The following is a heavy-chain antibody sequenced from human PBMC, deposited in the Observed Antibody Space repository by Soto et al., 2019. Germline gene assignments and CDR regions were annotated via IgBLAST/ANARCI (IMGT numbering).Heavy chain of an antibody. CDR1: GFTFTSYI. D-gene: IGHD6-19*01. Sequence: GGSLRLSCAASGFTFTSYIMNGGREAPGKGLEWVAVISYDGSNKYYADSVKGRFTISRDNSKNTLYLQMNSLRAEDTAVYYCARVRWLAGMFDYWGQGTLVTVSS. J-gene: IGHJ4*02. CDR2: ISYDGSNK. V-gene: IGHV3-30-3*01. CDR3: ARVRWLAGMFDY.